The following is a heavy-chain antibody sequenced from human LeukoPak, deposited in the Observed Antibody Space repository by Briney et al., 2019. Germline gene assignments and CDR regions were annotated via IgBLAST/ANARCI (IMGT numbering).Heavy chain of an antibody. CDR1: GFTFSSYE. Sequence: GGSLRLSCAASGFTFSSYEMNWVRQAPGKGLEWVANIKEDGSEKYYVDSVKGRFTISRDNAKNSVYLQMNSLRAEDTAVYYCARSTKMGDYWGQGTLVTVSS. CDR3: ARSTKMGDY. CDR2: IKEDGSEK. V-gene: IGHV3-7*04. J-gene: IGHJ4*02. D-gene: IGHD3-22*01.